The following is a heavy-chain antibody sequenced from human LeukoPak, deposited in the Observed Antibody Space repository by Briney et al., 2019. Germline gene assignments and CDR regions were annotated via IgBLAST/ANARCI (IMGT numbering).Heavy chain of an antibody. J-gene: IGHJ2*01. CDR3: ARRGDGGFWYFDL. CDR2: IDHSGST. V-gene: IGHV4-34*01. D-gene: IGHD3-16*01. CDR1: GGSFSGYY. Sequence: SETLSLTCAVYGGSFSGYYWSWIRQPPGKGLEWIGEIDHSGSTNYNPSLKSRVTISVDTSKNQFSLRLSSVTAADTAVYYCARRGDGGFWYFDLWGRGTLVTVSS.